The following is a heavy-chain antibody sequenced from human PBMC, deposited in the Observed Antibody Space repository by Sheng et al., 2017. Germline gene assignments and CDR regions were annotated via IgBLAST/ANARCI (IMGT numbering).Heavy chain of an antibody. J-gene: IGHJ4*02. CDR3: ARNEGYRFDY. V-gene: IGHV3-74*01. CDR2: ISTDGSTT. CDR1: GFTFSSSW. D-gene: IGHD2-15*01. Sequence: EVQLVESGGALVQPGGSLRLSCAASGFTFSSSWMHWVRQVPGKGLMWVSLISTDGSTTTYADSVSGRFTISRDNARNTLYLQMISLGAEDTAVYYCARNEGYRFDYWGQGSLVTVS.